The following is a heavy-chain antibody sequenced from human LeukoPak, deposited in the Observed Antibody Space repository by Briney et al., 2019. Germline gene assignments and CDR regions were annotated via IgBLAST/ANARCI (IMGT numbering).Heavy chain of an antibody. CDR2: IIPILGIT. D-gene: IGHD3-16*01. Sequence: SVKVPCKASGGTFSSYAISWVRQAPGQGLEWTGRIIPILGITNYAQKFQGRVTITADKSTSTAYMELSSLRSDDTAVYYCARDPSGGYVPYFDYWGQGTLVTVSS. V-gene: IGHV1-69*04. CDR1: GGTFSSYA. CDR3: ARDPSGGYVPYFDY. J-gene: IGHJ4*02.